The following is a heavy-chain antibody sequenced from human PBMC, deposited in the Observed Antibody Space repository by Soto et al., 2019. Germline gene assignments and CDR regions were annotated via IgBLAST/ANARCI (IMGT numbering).Heavy chain of an antibody. CDR2: AYHSADT. J-gene: IGHJ4*02. V-gene: IGHV4-59*01. CDR1: GVPIRSYF. D-gene: IGHD3-10*01. Sequence: SETRSRTCTVSGVPIRSYFWSLMRQPPGKGLEWIGCAYHSADTKYSPSLKNRATISTDPAKKQFSLRLSSVTAADTALYYCAGSKNRGVTVDYWGQGALVTVSS. CDR3: AGSKNRGVTVDY.